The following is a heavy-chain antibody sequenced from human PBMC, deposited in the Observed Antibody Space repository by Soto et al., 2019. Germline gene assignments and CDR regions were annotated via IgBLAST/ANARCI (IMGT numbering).Heavy chain of an antibody. CDR1: GFTFDSYA. CDR2: ISGSADGT. Sequence: EVKLLESGGGLAQSGGSLRLSCVGSGFTFDSYAISWVRQAPGERLQWIAAISGSADGTDYAHSVRGRFTISRDNAKKTVHLQMDSLRVEDTAVYFCAKDTVGGYSFWSGYYSDGLDVGGQGTLVSVS. D-gene: IGHD3-3*01. V-gene: IGHV3-23*01. J-gene: IGHJ3*01. CDR3: AKDTVGGYSFWSGYYSDGLDV.